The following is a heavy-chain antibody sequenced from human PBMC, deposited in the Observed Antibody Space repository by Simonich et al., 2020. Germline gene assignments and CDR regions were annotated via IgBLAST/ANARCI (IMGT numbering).Heavy chain of an antibody. Sequence: QVQLVQSGAEVKKPGALVKVSCKASGYTFTGYYMHWVRQAPGQGLEWRGWLNPNSGGTNYEQKVQGRVTMTRDTSISTAYMELSRLRSDDTAVYYCARGALTGDYYYMDVWGKGTTVTVSS. CDR1: GYTFTGYY. V-gene: IGHV1-2*02. CDR2: LNPNSGGT. CDR3: ARGALTGDYYYMDV. D-gene: IGHD7-27*01. J-gene: IGHJ6*03.